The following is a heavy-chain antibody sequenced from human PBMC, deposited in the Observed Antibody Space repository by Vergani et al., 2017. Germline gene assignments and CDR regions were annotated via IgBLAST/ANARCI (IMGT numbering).Heavy chain of an antibody. Sequence: QVQLVQSGAEVKKPGASVKVSCKASGYTFTSYGISWVRQAPGQGLEWMGWISAYNGNTNYAQKLQGRVTMTTDTSTSTAYMELRSLRSDDTSVYYCAREQGGSGSYYPYYYYYYMDVWGKGTTVTVSS. V-gene: IGHV1-18*01. CDR1: GYTFTSYG. CDR3: AREQGGSGSYYPYYYYYYMDV. D-gene: IGHD3-10*01. CDR2: ISAYNGNT. J-gene: IGHJ6*03.